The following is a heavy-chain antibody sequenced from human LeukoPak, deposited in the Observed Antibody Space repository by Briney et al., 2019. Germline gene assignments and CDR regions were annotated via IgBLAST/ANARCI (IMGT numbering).Heavy chain of an antibody. CDR2: IYYSGST. Sequence: SETLSLTCTVSGGSISSSSYYWGWIRQPPGKGLEWIGSIYYSGSTYYNPSLKSRVTISVDTSKNQFSLKLSSVTAADTAMYYCARDVVWGQAAAGTFDYWGQGTLVTVSS. V-gene: IGHV4-39*07. CDR1: GGSISSSSYY. D-gene: IGHD6-13*01. CDR3: ARDVVWGQAAAGTFDY. J-gene: IGHJ4*02.